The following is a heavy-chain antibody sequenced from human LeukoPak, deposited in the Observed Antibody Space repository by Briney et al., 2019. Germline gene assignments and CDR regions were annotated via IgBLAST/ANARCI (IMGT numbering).Heavy chain of an antibody. CDR2: ISYDGNNK. CDR1: GFTFSNYP. J-gene: IGHJ4*02. V-gene: IGHV3-30-3*01. Sequence: GGSLRLSCAASGFTFSNYPMHWVRQAPGKGLEWVAVISYDGNNKYYADSVKGRFTISRDNSKNTLYLQMNSLRAEDTAVYYCAREGAVTDFDYWGQGTLVTVSS. D-gene: IGHD4-11*01. CDR3: AREGAVTDFDY.